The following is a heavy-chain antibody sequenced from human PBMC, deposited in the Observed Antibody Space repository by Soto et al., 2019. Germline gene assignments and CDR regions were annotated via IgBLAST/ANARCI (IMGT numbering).Heavy chain of an antibody. CDR1: GFPFSTYG. Sequence: GGSLRLSCAVSGFPFSTYGIHWVRQAPGKGLEWVAVIWYDGSEKYYADSVKGRFTISRDNSKNTVYLQMNSLRAEDTAIYYCARWMTVLDYCGQGTLVTVSS. CDR2: IWYDGSEK. V-gene: IGHV3-33*01. J-gene: IGHJ4*02. D-gene: IGHD5-12*01. CDR3: ARWMTVLDY.